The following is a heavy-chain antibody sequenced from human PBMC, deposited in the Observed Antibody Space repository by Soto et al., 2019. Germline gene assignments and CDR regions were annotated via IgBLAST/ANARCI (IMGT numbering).Heavy chain of an antibody. CDR2: ISAYNGNT. J-gene: IGHJ6*02. D-gene: IGHD2-2*01. CDR1: GYTFTSYG. CDR3: ARDRPGVPAAKYYYYYYGMYV. V-gene: IGHV1-18*04. Sequence: GASVKVSCKASGYTFTSYGISWVRQAPGQGLEWMGWISAYNGNTNYAQKPQGIVTMTTDTSTSTAYMELRSLRSDDTAVYYCARDRPGVPAAKYYYYYYGMYVWGQGTTVTVSS.